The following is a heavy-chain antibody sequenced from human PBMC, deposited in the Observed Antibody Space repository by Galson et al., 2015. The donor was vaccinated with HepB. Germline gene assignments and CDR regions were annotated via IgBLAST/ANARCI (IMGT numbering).Heavy chain of an antibody. V-gene: IGHV3-30*18. CDR1: GFTLSSYG. Sequence: SLRLSCAASGFTLSSYGMHWVRQAPGKGLEWVAVISYDGSNKYYADSVKGRFTISRDNSKNTLYLQMNSLRAEDTAVYYCAKDPEDYSIGYYYGMDVWGQGATVTVSS. CDR3: AKDPEDYSIGYYYGMDV. J-gene: IGHJ6*02. D-gene: IGHD4-11*01. CDR2: ISYDGSNK.